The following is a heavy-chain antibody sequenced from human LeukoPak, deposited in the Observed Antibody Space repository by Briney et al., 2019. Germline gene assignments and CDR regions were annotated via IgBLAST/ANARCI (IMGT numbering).Heavy chain of an antibody. V-gene: IGHV1-2*06. CDR2: INPNSGGT. D-gene: IGHD3-22*01. J-gene: IGHJ4*02. Sequence: ASVKVSCKASGYTFTGYYMHWVRQAPGQWLEWMGRINPNSGGTNYAQKFQGRVTMTRDTSISTAYMELSRLRSDDTAVYYCARARYYDSSGYFDYWGQGTLVTVSS. CDR1: GYTFTGYY. CDR3: ARARYYDSSGYFDY.